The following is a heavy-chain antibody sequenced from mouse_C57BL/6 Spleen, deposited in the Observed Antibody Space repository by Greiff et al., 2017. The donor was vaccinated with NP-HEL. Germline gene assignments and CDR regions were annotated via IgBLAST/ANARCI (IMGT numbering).Heavy chain of an antibody. CDR1: GFTFSDYY. V-gene: IGHV5-16*01. J-gene: IGHJ2*01. CDR2: INYDGSST. CDR3: AREDSGTVDY. Sequence: DVKLVESEGGLVQPGSSMKLSCTASGFTFSDYYMAWVRQVPEKGLEWVANINYDGSSTYYLDSLKSRFIISRDNAKNILYLQMSSLKSEDTATYYCAREDSGTVDYWGQGTTLTVSS. D-gene: IGHD4-1*01.